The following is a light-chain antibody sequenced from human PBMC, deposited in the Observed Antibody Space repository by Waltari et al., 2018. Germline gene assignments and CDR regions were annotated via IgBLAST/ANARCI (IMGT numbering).Light chain of an antibody. V-gene: IGLV2-11*01. CDR2: GVY. CDR3: CSYANSKWV. J-gene: IGLJ3*02. CDR1: SSDVGVYDY. Sequence: QSVLTQPRSVSGSPGQSVAISCTGTSSDVGVYDYVSWYQQYPGKAPKVMIYGVYKRPSGFPDRVSGSKSGNTASLCISGLQAEDEADYYCCSYANSKWVFGGGTKLTVL.